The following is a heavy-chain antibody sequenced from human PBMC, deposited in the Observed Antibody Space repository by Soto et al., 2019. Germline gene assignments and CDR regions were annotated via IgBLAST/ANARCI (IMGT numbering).Heavy chain of an antibody. CDR3: ARGFGVIAAPHSPPRSYYYGMEV. CDR2: INHSGST. V-gene: IGHV4-34*01. D-gene: IGHD6-6*01. CDR1: GGSFSGYY. J-gene: IGHJ6*02. Sequence: SETLSLTCAVYGGSFSGYYWSCIRQPPGKGLEWIVEINHSGSTNYNPSLKSRVTISVDTSKNQFSLKLSSVTAADADVYYCARGFGVIAAPHSPPRSYYYGMEVGGQGSTVT.